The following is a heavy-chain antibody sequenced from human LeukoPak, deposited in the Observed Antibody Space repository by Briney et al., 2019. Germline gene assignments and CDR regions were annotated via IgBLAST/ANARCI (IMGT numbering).Heavy chain of an antibody. Sequence: GASVKVSCKVSGYTLTELSMHWVRQAPGKGLEWMGGFDPEDGETIYAQKFQGRVTITADKSTSTAYMELSSLRSEDTAVYYCAREAYGDHSDYWGQGTLVTVSS. D-gene: IGHD4-17*01. V-gene: IGHV1-24*01. J-gene: IGHJ4*02. CDR3: AREAYGDHSDY. CDR2: FDPEDGET. CDR1: GYTLTELS.